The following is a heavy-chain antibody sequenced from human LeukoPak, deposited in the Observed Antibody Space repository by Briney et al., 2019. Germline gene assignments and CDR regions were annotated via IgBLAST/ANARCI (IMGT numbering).Heavy chain of an antibody. CDR1: GVSISRGGYS. CDR3: ARGSRAYFDF. CDR2: IYHSGST. D-gene: IGHD6-13*01. Sequence: SQTLSLTCAVSGVSISRGGYSLSWIRQPPGKGLEGIGYIYHSGSTYYNPSLQSRVTISVARSKNQFSLNMSSVTAADTAVYYFARGSRAYFDFWGQGALVTVSS. J-gene: IGHJ4*02. V-gene: IGHV4-30-2*01.